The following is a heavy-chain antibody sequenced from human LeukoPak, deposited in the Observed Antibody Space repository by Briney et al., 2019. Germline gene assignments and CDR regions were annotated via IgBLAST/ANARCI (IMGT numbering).Heavy chain of an antibody. D-gene: IGHD3-22*01. CDR3: AVTYYYDSSGYYYSAFDI. CDR1: GGSFSGYY. V-gene: IGHV4-34*01. CDR2: INHSGST. J-gene: IGHJ3*02. Sequence: SETLSLTCAVYGGSFSGYYWSWIRQPPGKGLESIGEINHSGSTNYNPSLKSRVTISVDTSKNQFSLKLSSVTAADTAVYYCAVTYYYDSSGYYYSAFDIWGQGTMVTVSS.